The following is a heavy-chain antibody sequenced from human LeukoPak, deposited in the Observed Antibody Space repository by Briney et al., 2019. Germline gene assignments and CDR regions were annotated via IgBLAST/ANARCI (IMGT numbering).Heavy chain of an antibody. CDR3: AKDSLAKVTGAFDI. Sequence: GGSLRLSCAASGFTFSDYYMSWIRQAPGKGLEWVSYISSSGSTIYYADSVKGRFTVSRDNSKNTLYLQMNSLRAEDTAVYYCAKDSLAKVTGAFDIWGQGTMVTVSS. J-gene: IGHJ3*02. V-gene: IGHV3-11*01. CDR1: GFTFSDYY. CDR2: ISSSGSTI. D-gene: IGHD1-14*01.